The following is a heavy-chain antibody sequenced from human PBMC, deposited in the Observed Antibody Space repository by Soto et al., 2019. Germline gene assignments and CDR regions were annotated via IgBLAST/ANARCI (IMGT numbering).Heavy chain of an antibody. CDR2: IIPILGIA. CDR1: GGTFSSYT. J-gene: IGHJ6*03. V-gene: IGHV1-69*04. Sequence: KVSCKASGGTFSSYTISWVRQAPGQGLEWMGRIIPILGIANYAQKFQGRVTITADKSTSTAYMELSSLRSEDTAVYYCAREKVVITSRPYYYYYMDVWGKGTTVTVSS. D-gene: IGHD3-22*01. CDR3: AREKVVITSRPYYYYYMDV.